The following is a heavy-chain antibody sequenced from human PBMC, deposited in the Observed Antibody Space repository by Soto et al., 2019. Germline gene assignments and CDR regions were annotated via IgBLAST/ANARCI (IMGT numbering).Heavy chain of an antibody. CDR2: IYYSGST. CDR3: ARHLGLTCYPNLFDS. D-gene: IGHD3-9*01. V-gene: IGHV4-39*01. J-gene: IGHJ5*01. Sequence: QLQLQESGPGLVRPSETLSLTCTVSGGSISSTSHYWGWVRQPPGKGLEGIGSIYYSGSTYYNPSLRSRVTMSVDTSMNEFSLRLLFVTDADTSVYYCARHLGLTCYPNLFDSWGQGTLVTVSS. CDR1: GGSISSTSHY.